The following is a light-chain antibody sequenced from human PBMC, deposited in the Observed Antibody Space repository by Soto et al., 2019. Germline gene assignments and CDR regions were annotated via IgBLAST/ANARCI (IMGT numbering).Light chain of an antibody. CDR3: QQYDNWPPIT. V-gene: IGKV3-15*01. CDR2: AAS. Sequence: SQSPGTLSVYTGERATLSCRAGQSVGSNLAWYQHKHGQAPRLLMYAASARATGIPARFSGSGSGTEFTLTISSLQSEDFAVYYCQQYDNWPPITFGQGTRLEI. J-gene: IGKJ5*01. CDR1: QSVGSN.